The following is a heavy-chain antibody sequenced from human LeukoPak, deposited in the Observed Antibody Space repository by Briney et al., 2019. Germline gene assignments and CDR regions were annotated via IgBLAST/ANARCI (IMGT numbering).Heavy chain of an antibody. Sequence: SETLSLTCTVSGGSISSYYWSWIRQPPGKGLEWIGYIYYSGSSNYNPSLKSRVTMSVDTSKSQFSLILNSVTAADAAVYYCARDGREATGGKNWYFDLWGRGTLVTVSS. J-gene: IGHJ2*01. D-gene: IGHD1-26*01. V-gene: IGHV4-59*01. CDR2: IYYSGSS. CDR3: ARDGREATGGKNWYFDL. CDR1: GGSISSYY.